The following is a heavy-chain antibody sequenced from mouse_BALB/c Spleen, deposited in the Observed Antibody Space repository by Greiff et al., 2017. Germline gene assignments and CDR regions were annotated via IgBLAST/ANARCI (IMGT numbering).Heavy chain of an antibody. D-gene: IGHD1-1*01. CDR3: ARDQGYYGSSRYFDV. CDR1: GFSLTSYG. Sequence: QVQLKESGPGLVAPSQSLSITCTVSGFSLTSYGVHWVRQPPGKGLEWLGVIWAGGSTNYNSALMSRLSISKDNSKSQVFLKMNSLQTDDTAMYYCARDQGYYGSSRYFDVWGAGTTVTVSS. J-gene: IGHJ1*01. V-gene: IGHV2-9*02. CDR2: IWAGGST.